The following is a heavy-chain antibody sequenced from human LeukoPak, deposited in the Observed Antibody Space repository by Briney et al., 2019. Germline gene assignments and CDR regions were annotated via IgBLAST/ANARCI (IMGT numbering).Heavy chain of an antibody. CDR3: ARDGGSSGAPFDP. CDR2: ISPSGGST. V-gene: IGHV1-46*01. D-gene: IGHD3-22*01. CDR1: GGTFSSYA. Sequence: GSSVKVSCKASGGTFSSYAISWVRQAPGQGLEWMGIISPSGGSTSYAQKFQGRVTMTRDTSTSTVYMELSSLRSEDTAVYYCARDGGSSGAPFDPWGQGTLVTVSS. J-gene: IGHJ5*02.